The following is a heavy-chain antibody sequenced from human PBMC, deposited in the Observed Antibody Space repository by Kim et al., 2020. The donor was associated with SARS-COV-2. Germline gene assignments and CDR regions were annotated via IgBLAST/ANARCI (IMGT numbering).Heavy chain of an antibody. D-gene: IGHD3-10*01. CDR3: ARDWYYGSGSYPATYYFDY. J-gene: IGHJ4*02. CDR1: GYTFTSYG. V-gene: IGHV1-18*01. Sequence: ASVKVSCKASGYTFTSYGISWVRQAPGQGLEWMGWISAYNGNTNYAQKLQGRVTMTTDTSTSTAYMELRSLRSDDTAVYYCARDWYYGSGSYPATYYFDYWAREPWSPSPQ. CDR2: ISAYNGNT.